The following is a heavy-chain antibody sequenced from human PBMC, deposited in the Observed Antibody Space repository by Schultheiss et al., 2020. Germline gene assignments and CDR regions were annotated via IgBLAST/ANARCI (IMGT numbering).Heavy chain of an antibody. CDR1: GFTFSSYG. CDR3: AKAVVPAAINWFDP. D-gene: IGHD2-2*01. Sequence: GGSLRLSCAASGFTFSSYGMHWVRQAPGKGLEWVAVIWYDGSNKYYADSVKGRFTISRDNSKNTLYLQMNSLRAEDTAVYYCAKAVVPAAINWFDPWGQGTLVTVSS. J-gene: IGHJ5*02. CDR2: IWYDGSNK. V-gene: IGHV3-33*06.